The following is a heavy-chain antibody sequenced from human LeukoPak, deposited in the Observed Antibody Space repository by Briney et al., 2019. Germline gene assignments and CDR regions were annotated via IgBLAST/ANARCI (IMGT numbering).Heavy chain of an antibody. CDR1: GFTFSSYW. V-gene: IGHV3-7*05. CDR2: IDKDGSDH. Sequence: PGGSLRLSCTVSGFTFSSYWINWVRQAPGKGPEWVASIDKDGSDHYYVDSVKGRFTISRDNAKDSLYLQMSSLGVEDTAVYYCVRGRPYWGQGTLVTVSS. J-gene: IGHJ4*02. CDR3: VRGRPY.